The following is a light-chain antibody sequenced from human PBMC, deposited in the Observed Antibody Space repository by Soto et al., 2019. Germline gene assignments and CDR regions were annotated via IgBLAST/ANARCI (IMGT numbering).Light chain of an antibody. J-gene: IGKJ4*01. CDR3: QQYDTSPLT. CDR1: QSIGNH. V-gene: IGKV1-39*01. CDR2: AAS. Sequence: DIQMTQYPSSLSASVGDRVTITCRASQSIGNHLNWYRQKPGKPPDLLIYAASSLHSGVPSRFSGSGSGTEFTLTISSLQPDDFATYYCQQYDTSPLTFGGGTKVDIK.